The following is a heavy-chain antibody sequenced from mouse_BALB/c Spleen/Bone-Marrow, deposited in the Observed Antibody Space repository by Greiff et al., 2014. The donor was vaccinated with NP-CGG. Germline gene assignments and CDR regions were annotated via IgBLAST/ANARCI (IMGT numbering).Heavy chain of an antibody. D-gene: IGHD2-4*01. J-gene: IGHJ2*01. Sequence: VKLMESGAELVKPGASVKMSCKASGYTFTSYWMHWVKQRPGQGLEWIGTIDPSDSYTSYNQKFKGKATLTVDTSSSTAYMQLSSLTSEDSAVHYCTMDDYDGGYYFDYWGQGTTLTVSS. CDR1: GYTFTSYW. V-gene: IGHV1S127*01. CDR3: TMDDYDGGYYFDY. CDR2: IDPSDSYT.